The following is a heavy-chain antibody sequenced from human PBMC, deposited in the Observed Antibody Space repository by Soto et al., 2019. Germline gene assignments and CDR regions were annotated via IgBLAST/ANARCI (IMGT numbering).Heavy chain of an antibody. CDR2: ISYDGSNK. D-gene: IGHD1-1*01. J-gene: IGHJ4*02. CDR3: ARAGTLTTTFDY. CDR1: GFTFSSYA. Sequence: QVQLVESGGGVVQPGRSLRVSCAASGFTFSSYAMHWVRQAPGKGLEWVAVISYDGSNKYYAASVKGRFTISRDNSKNTLYLQMNSLSAEDTAVYYCARAGTLTTTFDYWGQGTLVTVSS. V-gene: IGHV3-30-3*01.